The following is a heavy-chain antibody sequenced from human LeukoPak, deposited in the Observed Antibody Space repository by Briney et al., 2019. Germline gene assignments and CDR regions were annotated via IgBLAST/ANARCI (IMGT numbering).Heavy chain of an antibody. J-gene: IGHJ6*04. CDR3: ASAYCGGDCYSPEEEYYYYGMDV. Sequence: ASVKVSCKVSGYTFTSYYMHWVRQAPGQGLEWMGIINPSGGSTSYAQKFQGRVTMTRDTSTSTVYMELSSLRSEDTAVYYCASAYCGGDCYSPEEEYYYYGMDVWGKGTTVTVSS. V-gene: IGHV1-46*01. CDR2: INPSGGST. D-gene: IGHD2-21*02. CDR1: GYTFTSYY.